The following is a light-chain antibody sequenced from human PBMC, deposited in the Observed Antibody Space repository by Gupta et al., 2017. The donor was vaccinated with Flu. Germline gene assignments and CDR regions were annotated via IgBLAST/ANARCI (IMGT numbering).Light chain of an antibody. CDR2: GAS. J-gene: IGKJ1*01. V-gene: IGKV3-20*01. CDR3: QVSGT. Sequence: LSPGESATLSCGASQSVSSDYLAWYQQKPGQAPRLVIYGASKRATGIPDRFSGSGSGTVFTLTISRLEPEDFAVYYCQVSGTFGQGTEVEIK. CDR1: QSVSSDY.